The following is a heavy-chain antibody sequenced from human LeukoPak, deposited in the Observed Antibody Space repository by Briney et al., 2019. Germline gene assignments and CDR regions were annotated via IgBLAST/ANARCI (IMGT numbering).Heavy chain of an antibody. CDR3: ARDGRIAVAGNTRALGY. CDR1: GGSISSSSYY. CDR2: IYYSGST. V-gene: IGHV4-39*07. D-gene: IGHD6-19*01. J-gene: IGHJ4*02. Sequence: PSETLSLTCTVSGGSISSSSYYWGGIRHPPGKGLEWIGSIYYSGSTNYNPSLKSRVTISGDTSKNQFSLKLSSVTAADTAVYYCARDGRIAVAGNTRALGYWGQGTLVTVSS.